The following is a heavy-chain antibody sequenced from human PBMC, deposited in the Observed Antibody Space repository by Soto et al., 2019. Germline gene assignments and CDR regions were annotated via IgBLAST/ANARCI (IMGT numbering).Heavy chain of an antibody. V-gene: IGHV4-31*03. CDR3: ARDKDLRPTLWGY. J-gene: IGHJ4*02. CDR1: GDSMGTGGHY. D-gene: IGHD7-27*01. CDR2: IYYSGAT. Sequence: QVHLQESGPGLVRPSQSLSLTCTVSGDSMGTGGHYYNWIRQVPGKGLEWIGYIYYSGATHYSPSLRARATISRDTSKNQFSLTLISVTAADTALYYCARDKDLRPTLWGYWGQAIQVTVSS.